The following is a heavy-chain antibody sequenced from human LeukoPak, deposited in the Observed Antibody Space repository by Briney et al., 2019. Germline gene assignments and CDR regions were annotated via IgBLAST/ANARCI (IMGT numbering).Heavy chain of an antibody. D-gene: IGHD1-7*01. CDR2: IKPNSGDT. J-gene: IGHJ4*02. CDR1: GYTFTGYY. V-gene: IGHV1-2*02. CDR3: ATEELATLFY. Sequence: ASVKVSCKASGYTFTGYYLHWVRQAPGQGLEWMGWIKPNSGDTNYAQKFQGRVTMTEDTSTDTAYMELSRLRSEDTAVYYCATEELATLFYWGQGTLVTVSS.